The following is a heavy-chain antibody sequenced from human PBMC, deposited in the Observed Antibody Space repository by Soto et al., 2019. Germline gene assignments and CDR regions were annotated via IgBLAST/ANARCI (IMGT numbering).Heavy chain of an antibody. V-gene: IGHV3-15*01. Sequence: EVQLVESGGGLVQPGGSLRLSCVASGFSFSNAWMSWVRQAPGKGLEWVGRIKSKTDGGTTAYAPPVKGRFTISRDDSKNLLYLQMNNLKIEDTAVYYCTTDDPINRNWGQGTLVTASS. CDR1: GFSFSNAW. CDR3: TTDDPINRN. CDR2: IKSKTDGGTT. J-gene: IGHJ4*02.